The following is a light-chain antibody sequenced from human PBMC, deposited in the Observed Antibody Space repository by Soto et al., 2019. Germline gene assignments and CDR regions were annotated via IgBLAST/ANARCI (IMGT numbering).Light chain of an antibody. CDR2: EVS. CDR1: SSDVGGYNY. CDR3: SSYTSSSTVV. Sequence: QSVLTQPASVSGSPGQSITISCTGTSSDVGGYNYVSWYQQHPGKAPNLMIYEVSNRPSGVSNRFSGFKSGNTASLTISGLQAEDEADYYCSSYTSSSTVVFGGGTKLTVL. V-gene: IGLV2-14*01. J-gene: IGLJ2*01.